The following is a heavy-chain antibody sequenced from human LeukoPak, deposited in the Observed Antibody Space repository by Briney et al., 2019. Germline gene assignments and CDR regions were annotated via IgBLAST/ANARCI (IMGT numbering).Heavy chain of an antibody. CDR1: GGTFSSYA. Sequence: ASVKVSCKASGGTFSSYAISWVRQAPGQGLEWMGWISAYNGNTNYARKLQGRVTMTTDTSTSTAYMELRSLRSDDAAVYYCARIGSGGVLGAFDIWGQGTMVTVSS. J-gene: IGHJ3*02. V-gene: IGHV1-18*01. CDR3: ARIGSGGVLGAFDI. D-gene: IGHD1-26*01. CDR2: ISAYNGNT.